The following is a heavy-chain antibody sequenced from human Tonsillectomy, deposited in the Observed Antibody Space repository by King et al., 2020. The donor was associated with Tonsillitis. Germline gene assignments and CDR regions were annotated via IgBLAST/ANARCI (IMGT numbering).Heavy chain of an antibody. Sequence: VQLVESGGGVVQPGRSLRLSCAASGFTFSNYGMHWVRQAPGKGLEWFALIAYDASYENYADSVKGRFAISRDNSKNTLNLEMNSLRVEDTAVYYCAIDGIGLSDWYFDLWGRGTLVTVSS. D-gene: IGHD1-14*01. CDR1: GFTFSNYG. CDR3: AIDGIGLSDWYFDL. V-gene: IGHV3-30*03. J-gene: IGHJ2*01. CDR2: IAYDASYE.